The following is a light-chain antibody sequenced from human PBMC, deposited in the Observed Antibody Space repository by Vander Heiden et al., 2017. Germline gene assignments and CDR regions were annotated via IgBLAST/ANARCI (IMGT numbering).Light chain of an antibody. V-gene: IGLV2-8*01. Sequence: QAALTQPPSASGSPGQSVTIPCTGTNTDVGGYNSVSWYQQSPGKAPKLIIYEVTKRPSGVPDRFSASKSGNTASLTVSGLQAEDEADYYCSSYGGRNNYVFGSGTKITVL. J-gene: IGLJ1*01. CDR3: SSYGGRNNYV. CDR2: EVT. CDR1: NTDVGGYNS.